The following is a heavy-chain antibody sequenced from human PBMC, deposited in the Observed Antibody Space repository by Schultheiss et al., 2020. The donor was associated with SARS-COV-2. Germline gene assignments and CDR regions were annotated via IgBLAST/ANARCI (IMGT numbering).Heavy chain of an antibody. CDR1: GFSLSTSGVG. CDR2: IFYNDDK. D-gene: IGHD5-18*01. J-gene: IGHJ4*02. CDR3: AHRRGYNYDYGNFDY. V-gene: IGHV2-5*01. Sequence: SGPTLVKPTPTLTLTCTFSGFSLSTSGVGVGWIRQPPGKALEWLALIFYNDDKRYSPSLKSRLSITKDTSKNQVVLTMTNMDPVDTATYYCAHRRGYNYDYGNFDYWGQGTLVTVSS.